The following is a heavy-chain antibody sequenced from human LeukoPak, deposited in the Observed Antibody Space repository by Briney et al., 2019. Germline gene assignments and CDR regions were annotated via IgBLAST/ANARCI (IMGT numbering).Heavy chain of an antibody. CDR1: SGSISSYY. CDR3: ATSYSSSWPEIDY. V-gene: IGHV4-59*04. Sequence: PSETLSLTGTVSSGSISSYYWSWIRQPPGKGLEWIGTMYYSGSTYYNPSLESRLTMSVDTSKNQFSLKLSSVTAADTALYYCATSYSSSWPEIDYWGQGTVVTVSS. CDR2: MYYSGST. J-gene: IGHJ4*02. D-gene: IGHD6-13*01.